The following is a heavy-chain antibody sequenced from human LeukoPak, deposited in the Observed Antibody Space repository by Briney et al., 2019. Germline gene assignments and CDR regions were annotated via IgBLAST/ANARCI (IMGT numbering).Heavy chain of an antibody. V-gene: IGHV3-23*01. CDR1: GFTFNAYA. Sequence: GGSLRLSCAGSGFTFNAYAMSWVRQAPGKGLEWVSGIGGSGFRTYYADSVKGRFTISRDNSQNALYLQMNSLRAEDTAVYYCAKCRGYSYAFPDAFDIWGQGTVVTISS. CDR3: AKCRGYSYAFPDAFDI. J-gene: IGHJ3*02. CDR2: IGGSGFRT. D-gene: IGHD5-18*01.